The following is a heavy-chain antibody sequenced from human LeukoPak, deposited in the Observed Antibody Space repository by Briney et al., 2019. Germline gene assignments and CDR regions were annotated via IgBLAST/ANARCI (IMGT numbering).Heavy chain of an antibody. CDR3: AKDRDYYDSSGYYYLFDY. J-gene: IGHJ4*02. D-gene: IGHD3-22*01. CDR2: ISGSGGST. V-gene: IGHV3-23*01. CDR1: GLTFSSYA. Sequence: GGSLRLSCAASGLTFSSYAMSWVRQAPGKGLEWVSAISGSGGSTYYADSVKGRFTISRDNSKNTLYLQMNSLRAEDTAVYYCAKDRDYYDSSGYYYLFDYWGQGTLVTVSS.